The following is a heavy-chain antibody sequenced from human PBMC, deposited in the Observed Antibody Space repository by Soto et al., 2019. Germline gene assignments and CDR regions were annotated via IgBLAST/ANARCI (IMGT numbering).Heavy chain of an antibody. Sequence: SVKVSCKASGGTFSSYAISWVRQAPGQGLEWMGGIIPIFGTANYAQKFQGRVTITADESTSTAYMELSSLRSEDTAVYYCARPFFYCSGWYTGAIDSRAQRTSVTVS. V-gene: IGHV1-69*13. CDR1: GGTFSSYA. J-gene: IGHJ5*01. D-gene: IGHD6-19*01. CDR2: IIPIFGTA. CDR3: ARPFFYCSGWYTGAIDS.